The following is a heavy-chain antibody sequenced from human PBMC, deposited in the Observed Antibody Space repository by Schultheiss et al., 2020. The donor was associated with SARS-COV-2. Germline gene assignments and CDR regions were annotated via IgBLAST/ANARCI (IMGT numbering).Heavy chain of an antibody. J-gene: IGHJ4*02. CDR2: IYYSGST. D-gene: IGHD1-26*01. CDR1: GGSFIGYY. Sequence: SQTLSLTCAVYGGSFIGYYWSWIRQPPGKGLEWIGYIYYSGSTYYNPSLKSRVTISVDTSKNQFSLKLSSVTAADTAVYYCARGGSYPLDYWGQGTLVTVSS. CDR3: ARGGSYPLDY. V-gene: IGHV4-34*09.